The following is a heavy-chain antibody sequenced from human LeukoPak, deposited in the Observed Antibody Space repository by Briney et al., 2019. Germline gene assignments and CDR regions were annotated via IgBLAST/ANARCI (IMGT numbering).Heavy chain of an antibody. Sequence: SETPSLTCALSGGSICSGSHYWGWVRQPPGKELEWIGNIYYSGNSYYNPSLKSRVTISVDASKNQFSLNLSSVTAADTAVYYCARLSYGSGSHYNFYFDFWGEGTLVTVSA. D-gene: IGHD3-10*01. J-gene: IGHJ4*02. CDR3: ARLSYGSGSHYNFYFDF. CDR2: IYYSGNS. CDR1: GGSICSGSHY. V-gene: IGHV4-39*01.